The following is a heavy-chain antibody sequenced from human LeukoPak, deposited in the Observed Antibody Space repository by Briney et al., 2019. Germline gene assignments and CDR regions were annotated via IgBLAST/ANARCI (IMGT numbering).Heavy chain of an antibody. Sequence: SDTLSLTCAVSSYSISSTNWWGWIRQPPGKGLEWIGYIYYSGSTYYNPSLKSRVTMSVDTSKNQFSLKLSSVTAVDTAVYYCAKYSGSYYVDYWGQGTLVTVSS. CDR2: IYYSGST. CDR1: SYSISSTNW. J-gene: IGHJ4*02. D-gene: IGHD1-26*01. CDR3: AKYSGSYYVDY. V-gene: IGHV4-28*01.